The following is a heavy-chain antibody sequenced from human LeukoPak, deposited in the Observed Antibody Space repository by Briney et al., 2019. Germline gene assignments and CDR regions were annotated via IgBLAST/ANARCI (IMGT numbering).Heavy chain of an antibody. D-gene: IGHD6-13*01. Sequence: PSETLSLTCTVSGGSISSYYWSWIRQPPGKGLEWIGYIYYSGSTNYNPSLKSRVTISVDTSKNQFSLKLGSVTAADTAVYYCARGSSSWYGLYYYYGMDVWGQGTTVTVSS. CDR1: GGSISSYY. J-gene: IGHJ6*02. CDR2: IYYSGST. V-gene: IGHV4-59*01. CDR3: ARGSSSWYGLYYYYGMDV.